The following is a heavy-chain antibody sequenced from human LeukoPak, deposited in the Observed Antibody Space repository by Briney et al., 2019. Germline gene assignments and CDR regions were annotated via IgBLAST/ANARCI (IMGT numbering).Heavy chain of an antibody. CDR3: VREYYGRGLHP. CDR1: GFTFSSYS. CDR2: ISSSSSTI. V-gene: IGHV3-48*01. Sequence: GGSLRLSCAASGFTFSSYSMNWVRQAPGKGLEWVSYISSSSSTIYYADSVKGRFTISRDNSKNTLFLQMNSLRAEDTAVYYCVREYYGRGLHPWGQGTLVTVSS. J-gene: IGHJ5*02. D-gene: IGHD3-10*02.